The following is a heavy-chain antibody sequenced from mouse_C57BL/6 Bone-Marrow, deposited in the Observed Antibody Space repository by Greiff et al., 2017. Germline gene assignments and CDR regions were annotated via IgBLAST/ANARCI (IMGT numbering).Heavy chain of an antibody. CDR1: GYAFSSSW. Sequence: VQLQQSGPELVKPGASVKISCKASGYAFSSSWMNWVKQRPGKGLEWIGRIYPGDGDTNYNGKFKGKATLTADKSSSTAYMQLSSLTSEDSAVYFCARSRYYGSSLAWFAYWGQGTLVTVSA. V-gene: IGHV1-82*01. CDR2: IYPGDGDT. D-gene: IGHD1-1*01. J-gene: IGHJ3*01. CDR3: ARSRYYGSSLAWFAY.